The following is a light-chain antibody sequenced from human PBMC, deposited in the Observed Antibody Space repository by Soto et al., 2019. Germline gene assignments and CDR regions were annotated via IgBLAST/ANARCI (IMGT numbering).Light chain of an antibody. Sequence: DIQMPQSPSSLSASLGDRVTITCRASQNIISNMNWYQQKPGKAPKFLIYATSSLQSGVPSRFSVSGSGTDFTLTISSLQPEDFATYYCQQSYSTPYTLGQGTQLEIK. CDR1: QNIISN. CDR2: ATS. J-gene: IGKJ2*01. V-gene: IGKV1-39*01. CDR3: QQSYSTPYT.